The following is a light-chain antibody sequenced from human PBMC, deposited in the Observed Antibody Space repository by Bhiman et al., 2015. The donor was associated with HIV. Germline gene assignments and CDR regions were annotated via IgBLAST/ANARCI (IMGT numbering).Light chain of an antibody. CDR1: SSDVGGYNY. CDR2: DVS. J-gene: IGLJ1*01. CDR3: CSYAGSSTVV. V-gene: IGLV2-23*02. Sequence: QSALTQPASVSGSPGQSITISCTGTSSDVGGYNYVSWYQQHPGKAPKLVIYDVSKRPSGVSNRFSGSKSGNTASLTISGLQAEDEADYYCCSYAGSSTVVFGTGTKVTVL.